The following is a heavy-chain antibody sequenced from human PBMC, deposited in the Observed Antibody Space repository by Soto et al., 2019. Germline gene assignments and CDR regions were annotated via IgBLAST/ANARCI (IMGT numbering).Heavy chain of an antibody. CDR1: GFSLSTSGVG. V-gene: IGHV2-5*02. CDR2: IYWDDDK. CDR3: AHVYGGYDNFDY. J-gene: IGHJ4*02. Sequence: QITLKESGPTLVKPTQTLTLTCTFSGFSLSTSGVGVGWIRQPPGKALEWLALIYWDDDKRYSPSLKSRLTITKDTSNDQVVLTVPNMDPVDTATYYCAHVYGGYDNFDYWGQGTLVTVSS. D-gene: IGHD5-12*01.